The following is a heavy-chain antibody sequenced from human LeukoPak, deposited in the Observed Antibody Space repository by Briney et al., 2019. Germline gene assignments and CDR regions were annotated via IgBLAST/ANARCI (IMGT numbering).Heavy chain of an antibody. V-gene: IGHV1-24*01. CDR2: IYPEDGET. Sequence: GSVSLSCAVSGYTLTEFSMHWVRHAPGKGLEWMVGIYPEDGETIYAQTSQGRVTMTEETSTHTAYMELSSMRCEDTAVYYCAAGPATYYYYFYVDVWGKGNTVTVSS. CDR1: GYTLTEFS. J-gene: IGHJ6*03. CDR3: AAGPATYYYYFYVDV.